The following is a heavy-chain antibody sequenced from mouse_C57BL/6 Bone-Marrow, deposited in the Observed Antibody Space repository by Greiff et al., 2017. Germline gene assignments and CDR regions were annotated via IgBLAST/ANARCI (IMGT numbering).Heavy chain of an antibody. D-gene: IGHD1-1*01. V-gene: IGHV1-81*01. J-gene: IGHJ4*01. CDR1: GYTFTSYG. Sequence: QVQLQQSGAELARPGASVKLSCKASGYTFTSYGISWVQQRTGQGLEWIGEIYPRSGNTYYNEKFKGKVTLTADKATNTEYMELRSLTSEDSAVYFCASIYPFYAMDYWGRGTAVTVSS. CDR2: IYPRSGNT. CDR3: ASIYPFYAMDY.